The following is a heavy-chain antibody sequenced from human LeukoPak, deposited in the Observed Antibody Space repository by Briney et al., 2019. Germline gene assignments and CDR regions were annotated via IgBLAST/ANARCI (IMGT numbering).Heavy chain of an antibody. CDR2: INHSGST. CDR3: ARASSGWYRSDY. D-gene: IGHD6-19*01. V-gene: IGHV4-34*01. CDR1: GGSFSGYY. Sequence: SETLSLTCAVYGGSFSGYYWSWIRQPPGKGLEWIGEINHSGSTNYDPSLKSRVTISVDTSKNQSSLKLSSVTAADTAVYYCARASSGWYRSDYWGQGTLVTVSS. J-gene: IGHJ4*02.